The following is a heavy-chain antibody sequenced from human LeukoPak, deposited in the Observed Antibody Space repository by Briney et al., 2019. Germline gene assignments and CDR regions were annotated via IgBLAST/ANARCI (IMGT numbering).Heavy chain of an antibody. Sequence: VGSLRLSCAASVFTFSSYGMRWVRQAPGKGLEWFSSISSSSSYIYYADSVKGLFTISRDNAKNSLYLQMNSLRAEDTAVYYCARDRRVQLWLAPGFDYWGQGTLVTVSS. J-gene: IGHJ4*02. CDR1: VFTFSSYG. D-gene: IGHD5-18*01. CDR2: ISSSSSYI. CDR3: ARDRRVQLWLAPGFDY. V-gene: IGHV3-21*01.